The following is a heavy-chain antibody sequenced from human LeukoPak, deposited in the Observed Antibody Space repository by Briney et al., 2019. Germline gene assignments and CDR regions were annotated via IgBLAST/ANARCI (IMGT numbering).Heavy chain of an antibody. D-gene: IGHD3-16*02. CDR2: IYYSGST. CDR1: GGSISSYY. J-gene: IGHJ6*03. V-gene: IGHV4-59*01. CDR3: ARVIPQFHYYMDV. Sequence: SETLSLTCTVSGGSISSYYWSWIRQPPGKGLEWIGYIYYSGSTNYNPSLKSRVTISVDTSKNQFSLKLSSVTAADTAVYYCARVIPQFHYYMDVWGKGTTVTVSS.